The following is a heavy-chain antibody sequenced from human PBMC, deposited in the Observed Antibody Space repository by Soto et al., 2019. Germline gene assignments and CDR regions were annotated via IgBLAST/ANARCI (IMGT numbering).Heavy chain of an antibody. CDR3: VRDSGAKLSSS. V-gene: IGHV1-8*01. J-gene: IGHJ4*02. CDR2: MNPGSGDT. CDR1: GYSFTNND. D-gene: IGHD6-13*01. Sequence: ASVKVSCKASGYSFTNNDVTWVRQATGQGLEWMGWMNPGSGDTGYAQKFQGRVTITADESARTSYMELRSLKSQDTAVYYCVRDSGAKLSSSWGQGTLVTVS.